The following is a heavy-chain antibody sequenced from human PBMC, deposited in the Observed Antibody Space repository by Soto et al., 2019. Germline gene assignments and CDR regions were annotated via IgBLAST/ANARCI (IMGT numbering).Heavy chain of an antibody. V-gene: IGHV1-69*13. CDR3: AREASGYDF. CDR1: GGTFSRFG. J-gene: IGHJ1*01. D-gene: IGHD5-12*01. CDR2: IIPVFGRP. Sequence: SVKVPCKASGGTFSRFGISWVRQAPGQGLEWMGGIIPVFGRPNYAQRFRGRLTITADESTNTSYMELIDLTSEDTAVYYCAREASGYDFWGQGTQVTVSS.